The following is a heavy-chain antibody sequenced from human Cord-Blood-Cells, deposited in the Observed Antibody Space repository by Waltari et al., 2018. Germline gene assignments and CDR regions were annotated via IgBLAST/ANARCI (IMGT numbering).Heavy chain of an antibody. CDR1: GFTFSSYW. CDR2: IKQDGSEK. J-gene: IGHJ6*02. CDR3: ARGYYYYYGMDV. Sequence: EVQLVESGGGLVQPGGSLRLSCAAYGFTFSSYWMSWVRQAPGKGREWVANIKQDGSEKYYVDSVKGRFTISRDNAKNSLYLQMNSLRAEDTAVYYCARGYYYYYGMDVWGQGTTVTVSS. V-gene: IGHV3-7*01.